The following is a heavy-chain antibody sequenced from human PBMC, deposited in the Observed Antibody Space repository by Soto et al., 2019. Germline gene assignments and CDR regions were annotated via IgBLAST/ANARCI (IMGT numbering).Heavy chain of an antibody. CDR2: ISPTGGST. D-gene: IGHD4-4*01. J-gene: IGHJ4*02. Sequence: EVQLLESGGNLVQPGGSLRLSCAGSGFPFSTYAVSWVRQTPGKGLEWDSAISPTGGSTYYAASVRGRFTISRDNSKNTLFLQMSGLRAEDTAIYYCAKAKRGILPKTTGGLDYWGQGTVLSVSS. CDR3: AKAKRGILPKTTGGLDY. CDR1: GFPFSTYA. V-gene: IGHV3-23*01.